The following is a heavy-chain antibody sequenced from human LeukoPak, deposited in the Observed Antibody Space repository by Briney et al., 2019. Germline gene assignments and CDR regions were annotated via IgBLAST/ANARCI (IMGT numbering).Heavy chain of an antibody. CDR1: GGSISSGSYY. D-gene: IGHD4-23*01. V-gene: IGHV4-39*07. CDR3: ASSNDYSGNLDY. Sequence: SQTLSLTCTVSGGSISSGSYYWSWIRQPAGKGLEWIGSIYYSGSTYYNPSLKSRVTISVDTSKNQFSLKLSSVTAADTAVYYCASSNDYSGNLDYWGQGTLVTVSS. J-gene: IGHJ4*02. CDR2: IYYSGST.